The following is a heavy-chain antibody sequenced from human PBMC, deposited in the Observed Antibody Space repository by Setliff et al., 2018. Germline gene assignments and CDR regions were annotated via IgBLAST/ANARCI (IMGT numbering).Heavy chain of an antibody. CDR3: VRPGGTTVVARHFDY. CDR1: GGSLRDSAIF. D-gene: IGHD4-17*01. V-gene: IGHV4-39*01. CDR2: ISYSGTP. Sequence: TVSGGSLRDSAIFWGWIRQAPGSGLEWIGSISYSGTPYYNASVESRVTISIDTSRNQFSLELRSVTVADTATYYCVRPGGTTVVARHFDYWGSGILVTVSS. J-gene: IGHJ4*01.